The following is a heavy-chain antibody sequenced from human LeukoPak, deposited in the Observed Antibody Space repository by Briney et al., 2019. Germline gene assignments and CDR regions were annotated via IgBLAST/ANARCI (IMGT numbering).Heavy chain of an antibody. CDR3: AKGVSCGGDCNFQH. Sequence: PSETLSLTCTVSGGSMSSFYWGWIRQPPGKGLEWIGYIYYRGSTDYNPSLKSRVTISVDTSKNQLSLKLSSVTAADTAVYHCAKGVSCGGDCNFQHWGQGTLVTVSS. CDR1: GGSMSSFY. CDR2: IYYRGST. J-gene: IGHJ1*01. D-gene: IGHD2-21*02. V-gene: IGHV4-59*08.